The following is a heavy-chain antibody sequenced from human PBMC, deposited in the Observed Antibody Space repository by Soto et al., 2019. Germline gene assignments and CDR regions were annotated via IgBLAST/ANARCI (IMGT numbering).Heavy chain of an antibody. CDR1: GGSINNYY. CDR2: ISDIAYT. V-gene: IGHV4-59*08. D-gene: IGHD3-9*01. Sequence: SETLSLTCTVSGGSINNYYWSWIRQSPGKGLEWIGYISDIAYTSYNPSLKGRVSISVDTSKNQFSLKLSSVTAADTAIYYCASLNFDILTGYYAFDLWGQGTMVTVSS. CDR3: ASLNFDILTGYYAFDL. J-gene: IGHJ3*01.